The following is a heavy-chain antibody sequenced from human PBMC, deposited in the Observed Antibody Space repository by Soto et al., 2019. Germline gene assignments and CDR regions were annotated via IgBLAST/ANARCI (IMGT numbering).Heavy chain of an antibody. V-gene: IGHV3-33*01. CDR2: IWYDGSNK. CDR1: GFTFSSYG. CDR3: ARDNGNGSGSYYNY. Sequence: GESLKISCAASGFTFSSYGMHWVRQAPGKGLEWVAVIWYDGSNKYYADSVKGRFTISRDNSKNTLYLQMNSLRAEDTAVYYCARDNGNGSGSYYNYWGQGTLVTVSS. J-gene: IGHJ4*02. D-gene: IGHD3-10*01.